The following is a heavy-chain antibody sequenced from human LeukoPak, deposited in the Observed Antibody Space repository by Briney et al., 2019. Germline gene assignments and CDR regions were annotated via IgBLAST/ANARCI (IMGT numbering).Heavy chain of an antibody. CDR2: INHSGST. V-gene: IGHV4-34*01. CDR3: ARQSYYYGSGRYYYYYYMDV. D-gene: IGHD3-10*01. J-gene: IGHJ6*03. Sequence: PSETLSLTCAVYGGSFSGYYWSWIRQPPGKGLEWIGEINHSGSTNYNPSLKSRVTISVDTSKNQFSLKLSSVTAADTAVYYCARQSYYYGSGRYYYYYYMDVWGKGTTVTISS. CDR1: GGSFSGYY.